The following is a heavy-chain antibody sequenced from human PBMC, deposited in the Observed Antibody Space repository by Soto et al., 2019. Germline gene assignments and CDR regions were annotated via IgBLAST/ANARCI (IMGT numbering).Heavy chain of an antibody. V-gene: IGHV4-34*01. D-gene: IGHD1-26*01. CDR3: ASLAPPSGATTYH. CDR1: GGSFSGYY. J-gene: IGHJ5*02. CDR2: INHSGST. Sequence: SETLSLTCAVHGGSFSGYYWSRIRQPPGKGLEWSGEINHSGSTNYNPPLKSRVTISVDTSKNQFSLKLSSVTAADTAMYYCASLAPPSGATTYHWSQGTPGTVSS.